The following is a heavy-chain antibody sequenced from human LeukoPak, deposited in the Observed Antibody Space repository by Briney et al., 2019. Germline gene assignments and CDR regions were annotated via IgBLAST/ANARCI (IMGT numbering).Heavy chain of an antibody. J-gene: IGHJ4*02. CDR3: ARDRGYTQDY. Sequence: GGSLRLSCAASGFTFSSYWMSWVRQAPGKGLEWLANINEDGSEKYYVDSVKGRFTTSRDNAKNTLYLQMNSLRAEDTAVYYCARDRGYTQDYWGQGTLVTVSS. V-gene: IGHV3-7*01. CDR2: INEDGSEK. CDR1: GFTFSSYW. D-gene: IGHD5-12*01.